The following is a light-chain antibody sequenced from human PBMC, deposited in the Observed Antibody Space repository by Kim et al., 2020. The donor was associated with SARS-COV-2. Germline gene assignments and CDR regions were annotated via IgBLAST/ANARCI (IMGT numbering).Light chain of an antibody. V-gene: IGLV3-1*01. J-gene: IGLJ1*01. Sequence: SSELTQPPSVSVSPGQTASITCSGDKLGDKYACWYQQKPGQSPVLVIYQDSKRPSGIPERFSGSNSGNTATLTISGTQAMDEADYYCQAWDSSTPFYVFG. CDR1: KLGDKY. CDR2: QDS. CDR3: QAWDSSTPFYV.